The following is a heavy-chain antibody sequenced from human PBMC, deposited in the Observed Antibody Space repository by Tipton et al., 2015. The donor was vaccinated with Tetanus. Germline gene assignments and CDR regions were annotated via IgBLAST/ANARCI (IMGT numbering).Heavy chain of an antibody. D-gene: IGHD1-1*01. CDR2: IYPGDSDT. V-gene: IGHV5-51*01. CDR3: ARGADRRPFDY. Sequence: QSGPEVKKPGASVKVSCKASGYTFTGYYMHWVRQMPGKGLEWMGIIYPGDSDTRYSPSFQGQVTISADKSISTAYLQWSSLKASDTAMYYCARGADRRPFDYWGQGTLVTVSS. CDR1: GYTFTGYY. J-gene: IGHJ4*02.